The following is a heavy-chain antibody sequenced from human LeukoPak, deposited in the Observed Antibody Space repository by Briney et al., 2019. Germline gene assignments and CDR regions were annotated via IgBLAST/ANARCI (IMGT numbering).Heavy chain of an antibody. CDR2: IYTSGST. CDR1: GGSIGSYY. D-gene: IGHD3-16*01. J-gene: IGHJ5*02. CDR3: ARDVTPIGASLFDP. Sequence: SETLSLTCTVSGGSIGSYYWSWIRQPAGKGLEWIGRIYTSGSTNYNPSLKSRVTMSVDTSKNQFSLKLSSVTAADTAVYYCARDVTPIGASLFDPWGQGTLVTVSS. V-gene: IGHV4-4*07.